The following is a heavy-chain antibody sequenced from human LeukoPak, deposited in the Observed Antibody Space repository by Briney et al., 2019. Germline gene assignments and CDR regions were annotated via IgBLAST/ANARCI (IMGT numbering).Heavy chain of an antibody. D-gene: IGHD1-26*01. CDR1: GFTFSNYA. Sequence: PGRSLRLSCAASGFTFSNYAMHWVRQAPGKGLEWVAVISYDGSNKYYADSVKGRFTISRDNSKNTLYLQMNSLRAVDRDVYYCARDQGFRSYYGEYFDLWGLGTLVTVSS. CDR2: ISYDGSNK. V-gene: IGHV3-30-3*01. CDR3: ARDQGFRSYYGEYFDL. J-gene: IGHJ2*01.